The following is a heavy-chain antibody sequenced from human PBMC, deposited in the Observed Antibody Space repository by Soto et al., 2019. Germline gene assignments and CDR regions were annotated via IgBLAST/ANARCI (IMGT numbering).Heavy chain of an antibody. J-gene: IGHJ3*02. Sequence: QVQLQESGPGLVKPSETLSLTCTVSGGSISSYYWSWIRQPAGKGLEWIGRIYTSGSTNYNPSLMSRVTMSVDTSQNQVSLKLSSVTAADTAVYYCARDAEGGWELPRGAFDIWGQGTMVTVSS. CDR2: IYTSGST. V-gene: IGHV4-4*07. D-gene: IGHD1-26*01. CDR1: GGSISSYY. CDR3: ARDAEGGWELPRGAFDI.